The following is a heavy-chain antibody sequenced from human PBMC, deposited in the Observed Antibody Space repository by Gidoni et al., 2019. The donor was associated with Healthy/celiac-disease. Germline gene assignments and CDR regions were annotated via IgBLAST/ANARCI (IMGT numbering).Heavy chain of an antibody. V-gene: IGHV3-23*01. CDR2: ISGSGGSI. CDR3: AGRDDSSGYYYRFEY. J-gene: IGHJ4*02. D-gene: IGHD3-22*01. CDR1: VFTFSSYA. Sequence: EVQLLESGGGLLQPGGSLRLSCAASVFTFSSYAMIWVRQVPGKGLGGVLAISGSGGSIYDADSVKGRFTISRDNSKNTLYLQMNSLRAEDTAVYYCAGRDDSSGYYYRFEYWGQGTLVTVSS.